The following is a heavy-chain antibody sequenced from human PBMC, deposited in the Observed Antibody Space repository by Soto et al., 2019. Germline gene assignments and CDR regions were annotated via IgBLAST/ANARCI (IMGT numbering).Heavy chain of an antibody. D-gene: IGHD1-26*01. CDR3: ASTGAATGLLDFDH. J-gene: IGHJ4*02. CDR1: GYSFTSHL. CDR2: IDPSDSYT. Sequence: PGESLKISCQGSGYSFTSHLISWVRQMPGKGLERMGRIDPSDSYTNYSPSFQGHVTISADKSITTAYLQWGSLQASDTAMYYGASTGAATGLLDFDHWGQGTLVTVSS. V-gene: IGHV5-10-1*01.